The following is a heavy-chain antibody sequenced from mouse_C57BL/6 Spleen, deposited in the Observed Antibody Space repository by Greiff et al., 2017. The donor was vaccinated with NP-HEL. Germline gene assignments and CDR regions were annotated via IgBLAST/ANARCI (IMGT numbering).Heavy chain of an antibody. Sequence: VQLQQSGPELVKPGASVKISCKASGYAFSSSWMNWVKQRPGKGLEWIGRIYPGDGDTNFTGKFKGKATLTADKSSSPAYLQRSSLTSEESAVYFWSRELRAMDYWGQGTSVTVAS. J-gene: IGHJ4*01. CDR2: IYPGDGDT. CDR1: GYAFSSSW. V-gene: IGHV1-82*01. CDR3: SRELRAMDY.